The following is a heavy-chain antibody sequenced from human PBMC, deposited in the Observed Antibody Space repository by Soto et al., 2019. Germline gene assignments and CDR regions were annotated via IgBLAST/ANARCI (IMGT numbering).Heavy chain of an antibody. Sequence: PSETLSLTCTVSGGSINNYYWSWIRQPPGKGLEWIGYIYYSGSTYYNPSLKSRVTISVDTSKNQFSLKLSSVTAADTAVYYCARGGNGNVFDYWGQGTLVTVSS. V-gene: IGHV4-30-4*01. CDR2: IYYSGST. CDR1: GGSINNYY. J-gene: IGHJ4*02. CDR3: ARGGNGNVFDY. D-gene: IGHD1-1*01.